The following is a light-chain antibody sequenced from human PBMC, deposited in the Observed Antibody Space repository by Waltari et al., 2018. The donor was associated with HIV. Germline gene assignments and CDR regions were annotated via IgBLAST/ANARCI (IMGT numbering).Light chain of an antibody. V-gene: IGLV9-49*01. J-gene: IGLJ1*01. CDR3: V. Sequence: QPVLTQPPSASASLGASVTLTCTLSSGYRTYQGDRYQQRPGKGPRFVMRVGTGGIVGSKGDGVPDRFSVLGSGLNRYLTIKNIQEEDESKFVYVFGTGTKVTVL. CDR1: SGYRTYQ. CDR2: VGTGGIVG.